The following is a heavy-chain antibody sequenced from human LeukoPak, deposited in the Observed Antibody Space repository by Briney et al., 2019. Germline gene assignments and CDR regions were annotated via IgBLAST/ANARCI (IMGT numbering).Heavy chain of an antibody. D-gene: IGHD3-3*01. Sequence: SVKVSCKASGGTFSSYAISWVRQAPGQGLEWMGGIIPIFGTANYAQKFQGRVTITADESTSTAYMELSSLRSEDTAVYYCARQPNYDFWSGYFDYWGQGTLATVSS. J-gene: IGHJ4*02. V-gene: IGHV1-69*13. CDR3: ARQPNYDFWSGYFDY. CDR1: GGTFSSYA. CDR2: IIPIFGTA.